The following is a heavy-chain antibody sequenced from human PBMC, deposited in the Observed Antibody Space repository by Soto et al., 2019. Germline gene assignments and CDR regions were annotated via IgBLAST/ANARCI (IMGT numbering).Heavy chain of an antibody. D-gene: IGHD3-10*01. CDR3: ANGQRASTMVRGTEDGYYYYGMDV. Sequence: GGSLRLSCAASGFTFSSYTMNWVRQAPGKGLEWVSSISSSSSYIYYADSVKGRFTISGDKAKNSRYLQRNSLRAEDTAVYYCANGQRASTMVRGTEDGYYYYGMDVWGQGTTVTVSS. CDR2: ISSSSSYI. J-gene: IGHJ6*02. CDR1: GFTFSSYT. V-gene: IGHV3-21*01.